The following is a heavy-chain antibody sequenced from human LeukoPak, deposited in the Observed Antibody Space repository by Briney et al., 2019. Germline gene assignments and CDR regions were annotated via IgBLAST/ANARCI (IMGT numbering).Heavy chain of an antibody. CDR1: GFTFSSYS. J-gene: IGHJ4*02. Sequence: KPGGSMRLSCAASGFTFSSYSMNWVRQAPGKGLEWVSSISSSSSYINYADSVKGRFTISRDNDKNSLYLQMNSLRAEDTAVYYCARDPPTTDYYDSSGYSDFDYWGQGTLVTVSS. V-gene: IGHV3-21*01. CDR3: ARDPPTTDYYDSSGYSDFDY. CDR2: ISSSSSYI. D-gene: IGHD3-22*01.